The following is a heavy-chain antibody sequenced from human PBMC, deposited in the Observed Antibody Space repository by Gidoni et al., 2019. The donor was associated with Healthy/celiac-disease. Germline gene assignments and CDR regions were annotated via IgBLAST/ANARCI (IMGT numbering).Heavy chain of an antibody. Sequence: TYYNPSLKSRVTISVDTSKNQFSLKLSSVTAADTAVYYCARATGAVGGAFDIWGQGTMVTVSS. V-gene: IGHV4-39*01. D-gene: IGHD7-27*01. CDR2: T. CDR3: ARATGAVGGAFDI. J-gene: IGHJ3*02.